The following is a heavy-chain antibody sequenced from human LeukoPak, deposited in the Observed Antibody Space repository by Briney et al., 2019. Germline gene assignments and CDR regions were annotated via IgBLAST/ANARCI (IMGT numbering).Heavy chain of an antibody. D-gene: IGHD3-9*01. CDR3: AKARYYDILTGSDY. J-gene: IGHJ4*02. Sequence: GGSLRLSCAASGFTFTSYSMNWVRQAPGKGLEWVSAISGSGGSTYYADSVKGWFTISRDNSKNALYLQMNSLRAEDTAVYYCAKARYYDILTGSDYWGQGTLVTVSS. CDR1: GFTFTSYS. CDR2: ISGSGGST. V-gene: IGHV3-23*01.